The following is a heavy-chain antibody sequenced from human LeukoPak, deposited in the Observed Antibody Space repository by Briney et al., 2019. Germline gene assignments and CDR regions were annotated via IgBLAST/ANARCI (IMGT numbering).Heavy chain of an antibody. V-gene: IGHV4-34*01. J-gene: IGHJ4*02. CDR1: GGSFSGYY. CDR3: ARYYDSSGYDY. CDR2: INDSGST. D-gene: IGHD3-22*01. Sequence: SETLSLTCAVYGGSFSGYYWSWIRQPPGKGLEWIGEINDSGSTNYSPTLKSRVTISVDTSKNQFSLKLSSVTAADTAVYYCARYYDSSGYDYWGQGTLVTVSS.